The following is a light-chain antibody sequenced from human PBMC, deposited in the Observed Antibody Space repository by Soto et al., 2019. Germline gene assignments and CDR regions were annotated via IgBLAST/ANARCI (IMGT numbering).Light chain of an antibody. CDR2: DAS. Sequence: IVLTQSPPALSLSPGEKATLCCRASQSVSSYLAWYQQKPGQAPRLLIYDASNRATGIPTRFSGRGSGTDFTLTISSLEPEDFVVYYCQQRSSWPLTFGGGTKVDIK. V-gene: IGKV3-11*01. CDR3: QQRSSWPLT. CDR1: QSVSSY. J-gene: IGKJ4*01.